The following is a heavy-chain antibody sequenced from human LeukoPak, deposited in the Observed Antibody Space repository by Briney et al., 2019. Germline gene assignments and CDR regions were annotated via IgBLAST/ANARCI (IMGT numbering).Heavy chain of an antibody. CDR2: IKQDGSQK. CDR1: GFTFSNAW. D-gene: IGHD3-10*01. V-gene: IGHV3-7*01. CDR3: ARDREVALFYFDY. J-gene: IGHJ4*02. Sequence: AGGSLRLSCAASGFTFSNAWMSWVRQAPGKGLEWVANIKQDGSQKYYVDSVKGRFTISRDNTKNSLFLQMNSLRAEDTAVYYCARDREVALFYFDYWGQGTLVTVSS.